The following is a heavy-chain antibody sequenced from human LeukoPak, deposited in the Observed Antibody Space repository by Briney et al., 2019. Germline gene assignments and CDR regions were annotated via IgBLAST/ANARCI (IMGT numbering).Heavy chain of an antibody. CDR2: MSRGGDSS. V-gene: IGHV3-23*01. Sequence: PGGSLRLSCVASGFTFSSYAMSWVRQAPGKGLQWVSGMSRGGDSSYYADSVKGRFTISRDNSRNTLYLQMNSLRAEDTAIYYCAKEVYGSGPYYLDYWGQGTLVTVSS. D-gene: IGHD3-10*01. CDR1: GFTFSSYA. CDR3: AKEVYGSGPYYLDY. J-gene: IGHJ4*02.